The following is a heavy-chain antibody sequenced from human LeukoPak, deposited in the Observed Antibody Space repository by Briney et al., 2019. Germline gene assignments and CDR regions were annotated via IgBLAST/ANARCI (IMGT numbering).Heavy chain of an antibody. J-gene: IGHJ4*02. CDR3: ARGRRAMNY. CDR1: GGSFSGYY. Sequence: SETLSLTCAVYGGSFSGYYWSWTRQPPGKGLEWIGEIDHSGSTNYNPSLKSRVTISVDTSKNQFSLKLSSVTAADTAVYCCARGRRAMNYWGQGTLVTVSS. CDR2: IDHSGST. V-gene: IGHV4-34*01. D-gene: IGHD2-2*01.